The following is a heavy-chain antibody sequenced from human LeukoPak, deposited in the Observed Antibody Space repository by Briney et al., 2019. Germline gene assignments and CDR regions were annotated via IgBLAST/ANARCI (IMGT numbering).Heavy chain of an antibody. CDR2: INPNSGGT. CDR1: GYTFTGYY. D-gene: IGHD6-6*01. Sequence: ASVKVSCEASGYTFTGYYMHWVRQAPGQGLEWMGRINPNSGGTNYAQKFQGRVTMTRDTSISTAYMELSRLRSDDTAVYYCARDISSSSGLDYWGQGTLVTVSS. J-gene: IGHJ4*02. CDR3: ARDISSSSGLDY. V-gene: IGHV1-2*06.